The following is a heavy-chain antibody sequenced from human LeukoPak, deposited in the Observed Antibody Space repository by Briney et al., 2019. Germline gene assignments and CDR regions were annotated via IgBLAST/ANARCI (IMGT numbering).Heavy chain of an antibody. CDR3: GRVGGRSKAAKGDAFDI. J-gene: IGHJ3*02. D-gene: IGHD6-6*01. CDR1: GFTFSSYS. CDR2: ISSGSTYM. Sequence: GGSLRLSCAASGFTFSSYSMDWVRQAPGKGLEWVSSISSGSTYMYYADSVKGRFTISRDNAQNSMYLQMNSLRAEDTAVYYCGRVGGRSKAAKGDAFDIWGQGTMVTVPS. V-gene: IGHV3-21*01.